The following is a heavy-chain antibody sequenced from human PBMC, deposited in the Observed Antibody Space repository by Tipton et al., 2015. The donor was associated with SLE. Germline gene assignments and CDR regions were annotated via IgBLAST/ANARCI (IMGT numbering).Heavy chain of an antibody. CDR2: IYYSGST. D-gene: IGHD2-2*01. Sequence: TLSLTCTVSGGSISSYYWSWIRQPPGKGLEWIGYIYYSGSTNYKPSLKSRGTISVDTSKNQFSLKLSYVTAADTAVYYFARGRSTRLPMDVWGKGTTVIVSS. V-gene: IGHV4-59*12. CDR1: GGSISSYY. J-gene: IGHJ6*03. CDR3: ARGRSTRLPMDV.